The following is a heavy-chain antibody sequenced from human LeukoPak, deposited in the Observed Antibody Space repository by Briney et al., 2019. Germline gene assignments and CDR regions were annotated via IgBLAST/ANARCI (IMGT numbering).Heavy chain of an antibody. J-gene: IGHJ4*02. D-gene: IGHD1-14*01. CDR3: ARDSEPVVLDY. V-gene: IGHV3-30-3*01. Sequence: GGSLRLSCAASGFTFSSYAMHWVRQAPGKGLEWVAVISYDGSNKYYADSVKGRFTISRDNSKNTLYLQMNSLRAEDTAVYYCARDSEPVVLDYWGQGTLVTVSS. CDR1: GFTFSSYA. CDR2: ISYDGSNK.